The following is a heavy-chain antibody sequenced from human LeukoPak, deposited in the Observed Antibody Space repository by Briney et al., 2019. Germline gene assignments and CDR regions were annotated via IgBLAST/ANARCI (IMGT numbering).Heavy chain of an antibody. CDR3: ARRTWGVAGYVH. CDR2: IHYSGST. J-gene: IGHJ4*02. CDR1: GGSISGYY. D-gene: IGHD3-10*01. Sequence: SETLSLTCTVPGGSISGYYWSWIRQPPGKGLEWIGWIHYSGSTTYNPSLKSRVAISVDTSKNQFSLQLNSVTPEDTAVYFCARRTWGVAGYVHWGQGTLVTVSS. V-gene: IGHV4-59*12.